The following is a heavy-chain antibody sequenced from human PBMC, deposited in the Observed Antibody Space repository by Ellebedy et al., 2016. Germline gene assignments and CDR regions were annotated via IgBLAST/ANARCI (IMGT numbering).Heavy chain of an antibody. CDR2: IDHTGNT. CDR1: GESLSGYY. J-gene: IGHJ6*02. Sequence: SETLSLTCAVYGESLSGYYWSWIRQPPGKGLEWIGEIDHTGNTNYNPSLKSRVTISVDTSKNQFSLKLSSVTAADKAVYYCARGRGNYYYYYGMDVWGQGTTVTVSS. CDR3: ARGRGNYYYYYGMDV. V-gene: IGHV4-34*01.